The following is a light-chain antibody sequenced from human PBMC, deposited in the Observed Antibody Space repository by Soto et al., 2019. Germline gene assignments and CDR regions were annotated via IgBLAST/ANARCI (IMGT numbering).Light chain of an antibody. CDR2: KAS. V-gene: IGKV1-5*03. CDR1: QDISNW. CDR3: QQYSSYLNT. Sequence: DIHMTQSPSTLSASVGDRITITCRASQDISNWLAWYQHKPGKAPKLLIYKASTLESGVSSRFSGRGSGTEFTLTISDLQPDDFATYYCQQYSSYLNTFGGGSKLEIK. J-gene: IGKJ2*01.